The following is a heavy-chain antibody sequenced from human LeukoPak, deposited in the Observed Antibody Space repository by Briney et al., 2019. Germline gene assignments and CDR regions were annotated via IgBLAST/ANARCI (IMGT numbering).Heavy chain of an antibody. CDR1: GGSVSSGSYY. CDR3: ASLTYYDFWSGYYVFDY. Sequence: SETLSLTCTVSGGSVSSGSYYWGWIRQPPGKGLEWIGSIYYSGSTYYNPSLKSRVTISVDTSKNQFSLKLSSVTAADTAVYYCASLTYYDFWSGYYVFDYWGQGTLVTVSS. D-gene: IGHD3-3*01. J-gene: IGHJ4*02. V-gene: IGHV4-39*01. CDR2: IYYSGST.